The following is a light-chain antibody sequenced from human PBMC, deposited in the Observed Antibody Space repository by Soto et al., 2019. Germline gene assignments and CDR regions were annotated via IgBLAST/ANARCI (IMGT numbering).Light chain of an antibody. Sequence: QSVLTQPPSASGSPGQSVTISCTGTSSDVGDYKFVSWYQQHPGKAPKLLIYEVSRRPSGVPDRFSGSKSGNTASLPVSGLQAEDEADYYCSSYAGNNNVVFGGGTQLTVL. CDR3: SSYAGNNNVV. CDR1: SSDVGDYKF. V-gene: IGLV2-8*01. CDR2: EVS. J-gene: IGLJ2*01.